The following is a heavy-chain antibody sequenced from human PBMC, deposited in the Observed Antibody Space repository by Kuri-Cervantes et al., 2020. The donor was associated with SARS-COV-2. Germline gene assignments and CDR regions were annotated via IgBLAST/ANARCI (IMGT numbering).Heavy chain of an antibody. J-gene: IGHJ2*01. CDR1: GFTFSSYD. Sequence: GGSRRLSCAASGFTFSSYDMNWVRQATGKGLGWVSAIGTAGDTYYPGSVKGRFTISRENAKNSLYLQMNSLRAGDTAVYYCARDGQYYYDSSGYYSDWYFDLWGRGTLVTVSS. CDR3: ARDGQYYYDSSGYYSDWYFDL. V-gene: IGHV3-13*04. CDR2: IGTAGDT. D-gene: IGHD3-22*01.